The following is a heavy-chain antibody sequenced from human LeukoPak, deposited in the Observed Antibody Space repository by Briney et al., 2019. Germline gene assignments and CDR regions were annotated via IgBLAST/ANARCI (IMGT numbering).Heavy chain of an antibody. CDR2: INWNGGST. CDR3: ARIGHGLYQTFDS. CDR1: GYSISSGYY. V-gene: IGHV3-20*04. J-gene: IGHJ5*01. Sequence: ETLSLTCTVSGYSISSGYYWGWVRQAPGKGLEWVSGINWNGGSTGYADSVKGRFTISRDNAKNSLYLQMNSLRAEDTALYYCARIGHGLYQTFDSWGHGTLITVSS. D-gene: IGHD2-2*01.